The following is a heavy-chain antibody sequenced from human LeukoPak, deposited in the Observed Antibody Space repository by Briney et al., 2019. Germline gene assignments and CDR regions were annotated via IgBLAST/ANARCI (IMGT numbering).Heavy chain of an antibody. Sequence: SETLSLTCSASGASTSSRYWSGIRQSPGRTLEWIGHIYNGRNTKYNPSLTSRVTISVDTSKNQFSLSLTSVTAADTAIYYCAQTTGWPGFDFWGPGALVTVSS. CDR1: GASTSSRY. J-gene: IGHJ4*02. D-gene: IGHD6-19*01. V-gene: IGHV4-59*08. CDR3: AQTTGWPGFDF. CDR2: IYNGRNT.